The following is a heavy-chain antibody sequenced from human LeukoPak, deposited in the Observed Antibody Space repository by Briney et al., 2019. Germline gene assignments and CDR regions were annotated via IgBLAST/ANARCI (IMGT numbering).Heavy chain of an antibody. D-gene: IGHD1-1*01. CDR1: GGSFTDYY. V-gene: IGHV4-34*01. CDR2: INDSGST. CDR3: ARAVRGTSSRALDY. J-gene: IGHJ4*02. Sequence: SETLSLTCAISGGSFTDYYWSWIRQAPGKGLEWIGDINDSGSTNSSPSLKSRVVISLDTSKSQLSLKLSPVTAADTATYFCARAVRGTSSRALDYWAQGTLVTASS.